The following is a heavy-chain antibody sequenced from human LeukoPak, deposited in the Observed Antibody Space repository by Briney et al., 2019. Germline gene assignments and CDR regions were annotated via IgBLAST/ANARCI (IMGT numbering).Heavy chain of an antibody. CDR1: GGTFSSYA. V-gene: IGHV1-69*01. Sequence: ASVKVSCKASGGTFSSYAISWVRQAPGQGLVWMGGIIPIFGTANYAQKFQGRVTITADESTSTAYMELRSLRSDDTAVYYCARESLSAAGTDYWGQGTLVTVSS. D-gene: IGHD6-13*01. J-gene: IGHJ4*02. CDR2: IIPIFGTA. CDR3: ARESLSAAGTDY.